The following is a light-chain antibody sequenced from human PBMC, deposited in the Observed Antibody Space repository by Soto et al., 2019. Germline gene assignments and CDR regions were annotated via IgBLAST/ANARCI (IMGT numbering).Light chain of an antibody. CDR1: ESIRTW. CDR2: AES. V-gene: IGKV1-9*01. J-gene: IGKJ4*01. Sequence: DIPMTQSPSTLSASIGDRVTITCRASESIRTWLAWYQQKPGKPPKLLIYAESTLQSGVPSRFSGSGSGTRGTLTISSLQPEDFATYYCQQVKSYPRTFGGGTKVDIK. CDR3: QQVKSYPRT.